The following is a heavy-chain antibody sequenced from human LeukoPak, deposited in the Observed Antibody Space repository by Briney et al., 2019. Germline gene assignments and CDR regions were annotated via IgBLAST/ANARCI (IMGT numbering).Heavy chain of an antibody. D-gene: IGHD6-19*01. CDR1: GFAFSSFA. Sequence: GGSLRLSCTASGFAFSSFAMNWVRQAPGKGLEYVSAISTNGGSTYYANSVKGRFTISRDNSKNTLYLQVGSLRAEDMAVYYCARGGIAVAGTPFDYWGQGTLVTVSS. CDR2: ISTNGGST. J-gene: IGHJ4*02. V-gene: IGHV3-64*01. CDR3: ARGGIAVAGTPFDY.